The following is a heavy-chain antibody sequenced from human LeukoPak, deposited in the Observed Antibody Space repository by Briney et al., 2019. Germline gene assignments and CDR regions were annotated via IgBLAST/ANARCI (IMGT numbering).Heavy chain of an antibody. CDR3: ARAGDYGSRTAYDY. V-gene: IGHV3-7*01. CDR1: GFTFSNYW. J-gene: IGHJ4*02. CDR2: IKVDGTEQ. Sequence: GGSLRLSCAASGFTFSNYWVAWVRQAPGKGLEWLANIKVDGTEQNYADSVKGRFTISRDNGKNSLFLQMSSLRAEDTAVYYCARAGDYGSRTAYDYWGQGTLVIVSS. D-gene: IGHD3-10*01.